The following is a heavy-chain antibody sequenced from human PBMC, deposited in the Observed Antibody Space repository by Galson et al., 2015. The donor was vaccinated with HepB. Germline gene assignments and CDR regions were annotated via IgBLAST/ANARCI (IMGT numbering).Heavy chain of an antibody. Sequence: QSGAEVKKPGESLRISCKGSGYSFTSYWISWVRQMPGKGLEWMGRIDPSDSYTNYSPSFQGHVTISADKSISTAYLQWSSLKASDTAMYYCARPQTCYYDSSGCSDAFDIWGQGTMVTVSS. CDR2: IDPSDSYT. J-gene: IGHJ3*02. CDR1: GYSFTSYW. V-gene: IGHV5-10-1*01. CDR3: ARPQTCYYDSSGCSDAFDI. D-gene: IGHD3-22*01.